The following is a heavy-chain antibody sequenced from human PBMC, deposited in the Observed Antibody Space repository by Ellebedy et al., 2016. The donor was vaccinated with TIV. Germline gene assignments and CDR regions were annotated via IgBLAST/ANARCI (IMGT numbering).Heavy chain of an antibody. V-gene: IGHV4-59*01. CDR3: ARDDASKPRVLAY. CDR2: IYYSGTI. CDR1: GGSISSYF. J-gene: IGHJ4*02. Sequence: SETLSLTCTASGGSISSYFWNWIRQTPGKGLEWIGYIYYSGTINYNPSLKSRVTMSLDTSKNLFSLKLTSLTAADTAVYYCARDDASKPRVLAYWGQGTLVTVSS. D-gene: IGHD2-2*01.